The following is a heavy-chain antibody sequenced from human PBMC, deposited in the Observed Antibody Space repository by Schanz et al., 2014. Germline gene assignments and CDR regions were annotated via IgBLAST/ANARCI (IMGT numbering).Heavy chain of an antibody. Sequence: DVQLLESGGGLVQPGGSLRLSCAASGFTFNSYAMTWVRQAPGKGLEWVSSISHSGGSKYYADSVKGRFTISRDNSKNTLYLQMNTLRAEDTAVYYCARDRGYCSGGSCLTLDYWGQGTLVTVSS. CDR2: ISHSGGSK. V-gene: IGHV3-23*01. J-gene: IGHJ4*02. CDR1: GFTFNSYA. D-gene: IGHD2-15*01. CDR3: ARDRGYCSGGSCLTLDY.